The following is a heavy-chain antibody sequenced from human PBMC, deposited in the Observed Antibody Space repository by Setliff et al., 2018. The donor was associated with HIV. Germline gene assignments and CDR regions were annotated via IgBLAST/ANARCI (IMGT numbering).Heavy chain of an antibody. D-gene: IGHD6-13*01. Sequence: GASVKVSCKASGFNFDSFAVIWVRQAPGQGLEWMGWINPNSGGTNYARKFQGRVTITVDESTTTTYMELSSLKSEDTAVYFCGRTVGQQFFDYWGQGTLVTVSS. J-gene: IGHJ4*02. CDR2: INPNSGGT. CDR1: GFNFDSFA. V-gene: IGHV1-69*13. CDR3: GRTVGQQFFDY.